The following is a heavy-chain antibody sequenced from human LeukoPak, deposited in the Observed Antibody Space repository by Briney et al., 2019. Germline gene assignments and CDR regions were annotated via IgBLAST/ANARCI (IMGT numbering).Heavy chain of an antibody. Sequence: GGSLSLSCAASGFAFSTYGMGWVRQAPGKGPEWVAAISTSGHNTYYPDSVKGRFTISRDNSKYTLYLQMNTLSAEDTAVYCCVKGHTGYYFTIDYWGQGTLVTVSS. J-gene: IGHJ4*02. D-gene: IGHD2/OR15-2a*01. V-gene: IGHV3-23*01. CDR3: VKGHTGYYFTIDY. CDR2: ISTSGHNT. CDR1: GFAFSTYG.